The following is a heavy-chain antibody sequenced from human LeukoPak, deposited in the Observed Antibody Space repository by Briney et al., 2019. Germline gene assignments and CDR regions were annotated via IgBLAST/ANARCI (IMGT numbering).Heavy chain of an antibody. CDR3: ARDTRSYDTSGYYYYDY. V-gene: IGHV4-59*01. J-gene: IGHJ4*02. CDR1: GASMMSYY. Sequence: SSETLSLTCTVSGASMMSYYWNWIRQSPGKGLEWIGSIYYSGSPNYNPSLKSRVTISEDTSKNQFSLRLRSVTAADTAIYYCARDTRSYDTSGYYYYDYWGQGTLVTVSS. D-gene: IGHD3-22*01. CDR2: IYYSGSP.